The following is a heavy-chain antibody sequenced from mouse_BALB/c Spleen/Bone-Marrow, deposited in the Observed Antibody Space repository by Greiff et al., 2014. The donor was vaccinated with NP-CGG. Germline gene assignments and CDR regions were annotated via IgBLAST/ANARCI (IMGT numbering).Heavy chain of an antibody. J-gene: IGHJ3*01. Sequence: LQQSGSELVRPGASVKLSCKASGYTFTSYWMHWVKQRPGQGLEWIGNIYPGSGSTNYDEKFKSKATLTVDTSSSTAYMQLSSLTSEDSAVYYWTRLGSTMITTDAYWGQGTLVTVSA. V-gene: IGHV1S22*01. D-gene: IGHD2-4*01. CDR1: GYTFTSYW. CDR2: IYPGSGST. CDR3: TRLGSTMITTDAY.